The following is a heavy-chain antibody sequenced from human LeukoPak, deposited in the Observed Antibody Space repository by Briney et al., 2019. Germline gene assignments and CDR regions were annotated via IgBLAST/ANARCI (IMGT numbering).Heavy chain of an antibody. Sequence: ASVKVSCKASGGTFRSYAITWVRQAPGQGLEWMGGINPNSGGTNYAQKFQGRVTMTRDTSISTAYMELSRLRSDDTAVCYCARDGDIVATITLSWYYYMDVWGKGTAVTVSS. V-gene: IGHV1-2*02. CDR1: GGTFRSYA. J-gene: IGHJ6*03. CDR2: INPNSGGT. D-gene: IGHD5-12*01. CDR3: ARDGDIVATITLSWYYYMDV.